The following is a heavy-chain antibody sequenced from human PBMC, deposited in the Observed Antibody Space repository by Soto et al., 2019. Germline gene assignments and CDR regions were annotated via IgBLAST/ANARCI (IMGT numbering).Heavy chain of an antibody. CDR1: GGSISSYY. V-gene: IGHV4-59*01. D-gene: IGHD2-8*01. CDR3: ARVYAYYFDY. Sequence: PSETLSLTCTVSGGSISSYYWSWIRQPPGKGLEWIGYIYYSGSTNYNPSLKSRVTISVDTSKNQFSLKLSSVTATDTAVYYCARVYAYYFDYWGQGTLVTSPQ. CDR2: IYYSGST. J-gene: IGHJ4*02.